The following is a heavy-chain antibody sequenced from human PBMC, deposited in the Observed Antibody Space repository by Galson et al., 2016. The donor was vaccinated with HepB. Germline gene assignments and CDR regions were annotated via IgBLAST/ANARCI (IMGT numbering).Heavy chain of an antibody. CDR3: AKDLFDFWSGYYTGFDF. J-gene: IGHJ4*02. V-gene: IGHV3-23*01. CDR2: ISGSGSNT. Sequence: SLRLSCAASEFTFSSYAMSWVRQAPGTGLEWVSGISGSGSNTYYADSAKGLFTVSRDNSKNTLYLQMNSLRAEDTAVYYCAKDLFDFWSGYYTGFDFWGQGTLVTVSS. D-gene: IGHD3-3*01. CDR1: EFTFSSYA.